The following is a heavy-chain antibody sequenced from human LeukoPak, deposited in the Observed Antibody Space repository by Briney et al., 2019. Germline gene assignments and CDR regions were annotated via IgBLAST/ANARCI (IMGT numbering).Heavy chain of an antibody. D-gene: IGHD2-21*01. CDR2: IYYSGST. CDR3: ARQIYCGGDCYSGFDY. J-gene: IGHJ4*02. V-gene: IGHV4-39*01. CDR1: GGSISSSSYY. Sequence: KPSETLSLTCIVSGGSISSSSYYWGWIRQPPGRGLEWIGSIYYSGSTYYNPSLKSRVTISVDTSKNQFSLKLSSVTAADTAVYYCARQIYCGGDCYSGFDYWGQGTLVTLSS.